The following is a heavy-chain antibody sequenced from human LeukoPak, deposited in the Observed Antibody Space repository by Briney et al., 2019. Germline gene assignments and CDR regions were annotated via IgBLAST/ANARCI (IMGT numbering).Heavy chain of an antibody. J-gene: IGHJ6*03. D-gene: IGHD3-3*01. CDR1: GFTFSDYY. Sequence: GDSLSLSCAASGFTFSDYYMSWLGQAPGKGREWVSYISSSGSTIYYADSVKGRFTISRDNAKNSLYLQMNSLRAEDTAVYYCSRDSGPPYYDFWSGPLPRGYMDVWGKGTTVTVSS. CDR2: ISSSGSTI. V-gene: IGHV3-11*04. CDR3: SRDSGPPYYDFWSGPLPRGYMDV.